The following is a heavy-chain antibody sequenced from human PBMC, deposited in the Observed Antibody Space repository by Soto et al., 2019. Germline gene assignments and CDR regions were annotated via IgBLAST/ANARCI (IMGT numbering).Heavy chain of an antibody. D-gene: IGHD2-2*01. J-gene: IGHJ4*01. Sequence: INWVRQAPGKGLEWVGRIKSNTDGGTTDFAEPVNGRFALSRDDANNMVYLQMNSLKIEDTVVYFCTTDTYRTIVTVRFDYWGQGTLVTVSS. CDR3: TTDTYRTIVTVRFDY. CDR2: IKSNTDGGTT. V-gene: IGHV3-15*07.